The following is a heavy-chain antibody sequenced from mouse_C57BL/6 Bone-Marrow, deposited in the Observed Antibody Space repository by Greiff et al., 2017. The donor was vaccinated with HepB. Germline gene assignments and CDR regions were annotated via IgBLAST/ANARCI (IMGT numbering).Heavy chain of an antibody. D-gene: IGHD1-1*01. J-gene: IGHJ3*01. Sequence: VESGGGLVQPIGSLKLSCAASGFTFNTYAMHWVRQAPGKGLEWVARIRSKSSNYATYYADSVKDRLTISRDDSQSRLYLQMNNLKTEDTAMYYCVREYYGSSYDWFAYWGQGTLVTVSA. CDR2: IRSKSSNYAT. CDR3: VREYYGSSYDWFAY. V-gene: IGHV10-3*01. CDR1: GFTFNTYA.